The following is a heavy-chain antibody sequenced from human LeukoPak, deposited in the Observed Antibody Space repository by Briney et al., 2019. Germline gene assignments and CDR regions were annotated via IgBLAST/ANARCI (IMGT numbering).Heavy chain of an antibody. CDR2: IVVGSGNT. J-gene: IGHJ4*02. V-gene: IGHV1-58*01. CDR3: AAVADYYDSSGYVDY. CDR1: GFTFTSSA. Sequence: GTSVKVSCKASGFTFTSSAVQWVRQARGQRLEWIGWIVVGSGNTNYALKFQERVTITRDMSTSTAYMELSSLRSEDTAVYYCAAVADYYDSSGYVDYWGQGTLVTVSS. D-gene: IGHD3-22*01.